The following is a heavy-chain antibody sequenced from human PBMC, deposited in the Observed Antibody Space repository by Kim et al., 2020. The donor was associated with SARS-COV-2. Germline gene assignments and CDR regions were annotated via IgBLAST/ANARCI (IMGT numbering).Heavy chain of an antibody. Sequence: GGSLRLSCAASGFTFSSYEMNWVRQAPGKGLEWVSYISSSGSTIYYADSVKGQFTISRDNAKNSLYLQMNSLRAEDTAVYYCARGNDIVVVVAAPYGMDVWGQGTTVTVSS. CDR3: ARGNDIVVVVAAPYGMDV. CDR2: ISSSGSTI. J-gene: IGHJ6*02. V-gene: IGHV3-48*03. D-gene: IGHD2-15*01. CDR1: GFTFSSYE.